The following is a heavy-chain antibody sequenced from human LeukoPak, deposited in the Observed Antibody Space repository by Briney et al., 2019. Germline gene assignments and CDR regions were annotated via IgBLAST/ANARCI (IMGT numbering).Heavy chain of an antibody. D-gene: IGHD3-10*01. J-gene: IGHJ5*02. V-gene: IGHV4-4*07. CDR1: GGSISSYY. Sequence: PSETLSLTCTVSGGSISSYYWSWIRQPAGKGLEWIGRIYTSGSTNYNPSLKSRVTMSVDTSKNQFSLRLSSVDAADTAVYFCAREGTSGGLNWLDPWGQGTLVTVSS. CDR2: IYTSGST. CDR3: AREGTSGGLNWLDP.